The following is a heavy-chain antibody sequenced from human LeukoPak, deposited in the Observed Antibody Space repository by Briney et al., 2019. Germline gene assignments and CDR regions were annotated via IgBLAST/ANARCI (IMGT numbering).Heavy chain of an antibody. CDR2: IYYSGST. D-gene: IGHD3-16*01. V-gene: IGHV4-59*08. Sequence: SESLSLTCTVSGGSISSYYWSWIRQPPGKGLEWIGYIYYSGSTNYNPSLKSRVTISVDTSKNQFSLKLSSVTAADTAVYYCARRHLGHKYDYVWGSYQNAFDIWGQGTMVTVSS. J-gene: IGHJ3*02. CDR1: GGSISSYY. CDR3: ARRHLGHKYDYVWGSYQNAFDI.